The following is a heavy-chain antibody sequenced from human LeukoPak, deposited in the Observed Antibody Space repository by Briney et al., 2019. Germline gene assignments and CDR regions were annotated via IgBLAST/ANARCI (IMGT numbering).Heavy chain of an antibody. V-gene: IGHV4-59*01. D-gene: IGHD6-13*01. CDR1: GGSISSYY. Sequence: SETLSLTCTVSGGSISSYYWSWIRQPPGKGLEWIGYIYYSGSTNYNPSLKSRVTISVDTSKNQFSLKLSSVTAADTAVYYCARVGSSSWYFDYWGQGTLVTVSS. J-gene: IGHJ4*02. CDR2: IYYSGST. CDR3: ARVGSSSWYFDY.